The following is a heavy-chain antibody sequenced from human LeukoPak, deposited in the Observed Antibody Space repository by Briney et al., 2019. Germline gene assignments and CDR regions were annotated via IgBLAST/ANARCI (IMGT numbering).Heavy chain of an antibody. CDR1: GFTVSSDY. J-gene: IGHJ4*02. Sequence: GGSLRLSCAASGFTVSSDYMSWVRQAPGKGLEWVSLIYSGDATYYADSVKGRFTVSRDNSKNTLYLQMNGLRAEDTAVYYCARERCNGGTCYGYFDFWGQGTLVTVSS. CDR2: IYSGDAT. CDR3: ARERCNGGTCYGYFDF. V-gene: IGHV3-66*01. D-gene: IGHD2-15*01.